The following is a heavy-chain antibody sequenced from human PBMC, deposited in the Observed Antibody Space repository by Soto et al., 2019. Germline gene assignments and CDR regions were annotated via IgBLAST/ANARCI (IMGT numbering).Heavy chain of an antibody. CDR3: AKDFWPMGSSCYRLRNYDDYMDV. Sequence: GGSLRLSCAASGFTFSSYAMSWIRQAPGKGLEWVSAISGSGGSTYYADSVKGRFTISRDNSKNTLYLQMNSLRAEDTAVYYSAKDFWPMGSSCYRLRNYDDYMDVWGKGTTVTVSS. V-gene: IGHV3-23*01. D-gene: IGHD2-15*01. CDR1: GFTFSSYA. J-gene: IGHJ6*03. CDR2: ISGSGGST.